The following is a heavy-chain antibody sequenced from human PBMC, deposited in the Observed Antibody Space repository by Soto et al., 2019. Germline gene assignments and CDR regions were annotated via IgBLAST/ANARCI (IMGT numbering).Heavy chain of an antibody. CDR3: ARAPKVSGSSQTRPDF. CDR1: SGSFSGYY. J-gene: IGHJ4*02. V-gene: IGHV4-34*01. CDR2: ISQSGNT. Sequence: SETLSLTCXIYSGSFSGYYWSWIRQPPGKGLEWIGEISQSGNTNYSPSLKSRVSISIDTSKKQFSLNLASVSAADTAVYYCARAPKVSGSSQTRPDFWGQGTLVNV. D-gene: IGHD6-6*01.